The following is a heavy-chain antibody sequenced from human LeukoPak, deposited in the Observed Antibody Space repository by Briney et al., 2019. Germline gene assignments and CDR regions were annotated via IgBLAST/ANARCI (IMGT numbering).Heavy chain of an antibody. V-gene: IGHV4-34*01. CDR1: GGSFSGYY. Sequence: SETLSLTCAVYGGSFSGYYWSWIRQPPGKGLEWIGEINHSGSTNYNPSLKSRVTISVDTSKNQFSLKLSSVTAADTAVYYCARGRRSRMMLPLWFGETDFDYWGQGTLVTVSS. J-gene: IGHJ4*02. CDR3: ARGRRSRMMLPLWFGETDFDY. CDR2: INHSGST. D-gene: IGHD3-10*01.